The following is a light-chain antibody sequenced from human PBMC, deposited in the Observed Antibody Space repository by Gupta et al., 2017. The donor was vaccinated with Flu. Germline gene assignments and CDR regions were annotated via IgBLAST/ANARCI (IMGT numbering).Light chain of an antibody. CDR2: VVT. CDR1: SSDVGAYNL. J-gene: IGLJ1*01. Sequence: QSALTQPASVSGSPGQSITISSAGSSSDVGAYNLVSWYQQHPGKAPKLIIYVVTNRPSGVSNRFSGSKSGNTASLTISGLQAEDEADYYCSSYTNTNTGVFGTGTKVTVL. V-gene: IGLV2-14*01. CDR3: SSYTNTNTGV.